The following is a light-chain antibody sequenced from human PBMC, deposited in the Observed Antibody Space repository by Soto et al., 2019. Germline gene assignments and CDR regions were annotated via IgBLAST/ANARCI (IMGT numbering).Light chain of an antibody. CDR1: QSISNW. Sequence: DIQMTQSPSTLSASVGDRVTITCRASQSISNWLAWYQQKPGKAPKLLIYKASSLKSGVPSRFSGSGSGTEFTLTISSLQPDDFATYYCQQYNSFSAFAFGPGTKVDIK. J-gene: IGKJ3*01. CDR3: QQYNSFSAFA. CDR2: KAS. V-gene: IGKV1-5*03.